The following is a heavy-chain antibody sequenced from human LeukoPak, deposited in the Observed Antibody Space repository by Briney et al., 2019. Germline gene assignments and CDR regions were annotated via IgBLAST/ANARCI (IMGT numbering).Heavy chain of an antibody. J-gene: IGHJ4*02. V-gene: IGHV1-24*01. CDR3: ATAELGGGITIFGHPKFDY. CDR1: GYTLTELS. CDR2: FDPEDGET. Sequence: GASVKVSCKVSGYTLTELSMHWVRQAPGKGLEWMGGFDPEDGETIYAQKFQGGVTMTEDTSTDTAYMELSSLRSEDTAVYYCATAELGGGITIFGHPKFDYWGQGTLVTVSS. D-gene: IGHD3-3*01.